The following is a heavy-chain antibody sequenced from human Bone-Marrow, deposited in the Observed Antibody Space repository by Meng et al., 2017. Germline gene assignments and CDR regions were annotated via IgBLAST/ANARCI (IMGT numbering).Heavy chain of an antibody. V-gene: IGHV1-2*02. CDR1: GYTFTDYY. Sequence: ASVKVSCKASGYTFTDYYINWVRQAPGQGLEWMGWINPNTGGTKYTQKFQGRVTMTRDTSINTAYLELNRLLSDDTAVYFCARLADYDYLRGKPSPAFDFWGQGTMVTVSS. CDR2: INPNTGGT. J-gene: IGHJ3*01. CDR3: ARLADYDYLRGKPSPAFDF. D-gene: IGHD3-16*01.